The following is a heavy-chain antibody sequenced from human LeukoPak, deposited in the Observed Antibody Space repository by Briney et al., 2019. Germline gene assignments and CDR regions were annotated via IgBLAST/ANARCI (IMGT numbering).Heavy chain of an antibody. Sequence: GASVKVSCKASGYTFTSYYMHWVRQAPGQGLEWMGIINPSGGSTSYAQKFQGRVTMTRDMSTSTVYMELSSLRSEDTAVYYCASGLEYSSSSGPLPPTMDVWGKGTTVTISS. V-gene: IGHV1-46*01. CDR2: INPSGGST. CDR3: ASGLEYSSSSGPLPPTMDV. CDR1: GYTFTSYY. D-gene: IGHD6-6*01. J-gene: IGHJ6*03.